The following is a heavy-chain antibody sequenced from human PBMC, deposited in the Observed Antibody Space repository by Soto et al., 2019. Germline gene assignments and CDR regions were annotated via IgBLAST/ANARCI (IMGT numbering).Heavy chain of an antibody. V-gene: IGHV1-8*01. CDR2: MNPNSANT. J-gene: IGHJ6*02. D-gene: IGHD3-16*01. CDR3: ASEGVRGMDV. CDR1: GYTFTSYD. Sequence: QVQLVQSGAEVKKPGASVKVSCKASGYTFTSYDINWVRQATGQGLEWMGWMNPNSANTGYAQKFQGRVTLTRNTSISTAYMGLSSLRCEATAGYYGASEGVRGMDVWGQGTTVTVSS.